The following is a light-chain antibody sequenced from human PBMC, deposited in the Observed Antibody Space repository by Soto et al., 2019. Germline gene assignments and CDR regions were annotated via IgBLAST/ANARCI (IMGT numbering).Light chain of an antibody. CDR1: QGISSY. J-gene: IGKJ4*01. CDR3: QQLNDYPVT. Sequence: DIQLTQSPSFLSASVGDRVTITCRASQGISSYLAWYQQKPGIAPSLLIYTASTLQSVVPSRFSGSGSGTEFTLTISSLQPEDFATYYCQQLNDYPVTFGGGTKVEIK. V-gene: IGKV1-9*01. CDR2: TAS.